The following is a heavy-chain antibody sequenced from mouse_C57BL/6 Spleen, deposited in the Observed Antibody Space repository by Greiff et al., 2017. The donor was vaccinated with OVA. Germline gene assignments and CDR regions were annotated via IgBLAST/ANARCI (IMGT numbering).Heavy chain of an antibody. Sequence: VQLKESEGGLVQPGSSMKLSCTASGFTFSDYYMAWVRQVPEKGLEWVANINYDGSSTYYLDSLKSRFIISRDNAKNILYLQMSSLKSEDTATYYCARRTMARYFDVWGTGTTVTVSS. D-gene: IGHD1-1*02. J-gene: IGHJ1*03. V-gene: IGHV5-16*02. CDR2: INYDGSST. CDR3: ARRTMARYFDV. CDR1: GFTFSDYY.